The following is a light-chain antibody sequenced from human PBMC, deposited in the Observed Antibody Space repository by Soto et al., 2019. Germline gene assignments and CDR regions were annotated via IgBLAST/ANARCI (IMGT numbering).Light chain of an antibody. V-gene: IGLV1-40*01. Sequence: QSVLTQPPSVSGAPGQRVTISCTGSSSNIGAGYDVHWYRQLPGTAPKLLIYGNSNRPSGVPVRFSGSKSGTSASLAITGLQAKDEADYYCQSYDSSLSGVVFGGGTKLNVL. CDR3: QSYDSSLSGVV. CDR2: GNS. J-gene: IGLJ2*01. CDR1: SSNIGAGYD.